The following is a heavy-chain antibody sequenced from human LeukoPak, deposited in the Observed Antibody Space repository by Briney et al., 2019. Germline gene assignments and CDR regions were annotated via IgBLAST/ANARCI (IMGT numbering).Heavy chain of an antibody. CDR2: IYSGGST. CDR3: ARRAGAYSHPYDY. D-gene: IGHD4/OR15-4a*01. CDR1: GFTVSSDS. J-gene: IGHJ4*02. Sequence: GGSLRLSCTVSGFTVSSDSMSWVRQAPGKGLEWVSFIYSGGSTYYSDSVKGRFTISRDNSKNTLYLQMNSLRAEDTAVYYCARRAGAYSHPYDYWGQGTLVTVSS. V-gene: IGHV3-53*01.